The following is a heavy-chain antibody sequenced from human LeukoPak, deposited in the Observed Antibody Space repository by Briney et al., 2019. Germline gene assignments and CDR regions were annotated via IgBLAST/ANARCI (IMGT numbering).Heavy chain of an antibody. Sequence: GASVKVSCKASGYTFTTHDLTWVRQATGQGLEWMGGIIPIFGTANYAQKFQGRVTITTDESTSTAYMELSSLRSEDTAVYYCARGYDGGKDYFDYWGQGTLVTVSS. CDR2: IIPIFGTA. V-gene: IGHV1-69*05. CDR1: GYTFTTHD. D-gene: IGHD4-23*01. CDR3: ARGYDGGKDYFDY. J-gene: IGHJ4*02.